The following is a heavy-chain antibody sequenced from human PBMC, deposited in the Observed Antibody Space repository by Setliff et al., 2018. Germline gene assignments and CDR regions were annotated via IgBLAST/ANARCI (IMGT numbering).Heavy chain of an antibody. CDR1: GYNFINYW. CDR2: IYPSDSDI. Sequence: GESLKISCKGSGYNFINYWIGWVRQMPGKGPEWMGIIYPSDSDIRYSPSFQGQVTISADKSISTAYLQWSSLKASDTAIYYCSRPAYSSRWYEIKGFDYWGQGTLVTVSS. V-gene: IGHV5-51*01. J-gene: IGHJ4*02. D-gene: IGHD6-13*01. CDR3: SRPAYSSRWYEIKGFDY.